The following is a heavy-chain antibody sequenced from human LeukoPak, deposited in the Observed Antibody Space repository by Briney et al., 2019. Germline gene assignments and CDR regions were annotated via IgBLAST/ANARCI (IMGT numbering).Heavy chain of an antibody. CDR2: IYYSGST. J-gene: IGHJ4*02. CDR1: GGSISSYY. Sequence: SETLSLTCTVSGGSISSYYWSWIRQPPGKGLEWIGYIYYSGSTNYNPSLKSRVTISVDTSKNQFSLKLSSVTAADTAVYYCARYNWLVNDCWGQGTLVTVSS. D-gene: IGHD1-1*01. CDR3: ARYNWLVNDC. V-gene: IGHV4-59*01.